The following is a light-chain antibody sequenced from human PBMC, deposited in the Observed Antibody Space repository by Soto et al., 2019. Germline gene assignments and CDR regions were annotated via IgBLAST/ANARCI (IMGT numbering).Light chain of an antibody. Sequence: QSVLTQPPSVSGAPGQRVTISCTGSRSNLGTGYDVHWYQQLPGTAPQLLIYANNTRPSGVPDRFSGANSGTSASLAITGLKADDEDDYYCQSYDSSLSGYVFGTGTKLTVL. V-gene: IGLV1-40*01. J-gene: IGLJ1*01. CDR1: RSNLGTGYD. CDR3: QSYDSSLSGYV. CDR2: ANN.